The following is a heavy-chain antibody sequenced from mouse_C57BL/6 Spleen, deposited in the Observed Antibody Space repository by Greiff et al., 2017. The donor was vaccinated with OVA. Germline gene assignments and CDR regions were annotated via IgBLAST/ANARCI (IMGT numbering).Heavy chain of an antibody. J-gene: IGHJ4*01. CDR1: GYTFTSYW. Sequence: QVQLQQPGAELVKPGASVKLSCKASGYTFTSYWMHWVKQRPGRGLEWIGRIDPNSGGTKYNEKFKSKATLTVEKHSSPADMQLSSLTSEDSAVYYCARTVGRKHAMDYWGQGTSVTVSS. CDR3: ARTVGRKHAMDY. V-gene: IGHV1-72*01. D-gene: IGHD1-3*01. CDR2: IDPNSGGT.